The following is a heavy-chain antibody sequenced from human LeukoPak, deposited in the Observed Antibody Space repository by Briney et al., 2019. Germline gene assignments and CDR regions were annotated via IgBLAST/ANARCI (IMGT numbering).Heavy chain of an antibody. D-gene: IGHD5-24*01. V-gene: IGHV5-51*01. Sequence: GESLQISCQGSGYIFTSYWIGWVRQLPGKGLEWMGIIYPGDSDTRYSPSFQGQVTISADKSISTAYLQWSSLKASDTAMYYCARRRLRDAFDIWGQGTMVTVSS. CDR3: ARRRLRDAFDI. CDR1: GYIFTSYW. CDR2: IYPGDSDT. J-gene: IGHJ3*02.